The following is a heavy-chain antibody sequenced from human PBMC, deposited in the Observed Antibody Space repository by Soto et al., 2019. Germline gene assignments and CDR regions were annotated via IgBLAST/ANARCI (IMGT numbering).Heavy chain of an antibody. V-gene: IGHV3-7*01. J-gene: IGHJ4*02. CDR2: IKQDGSEE. CDR1: GFPFSGHW. D-gene: IGHD1-26*01. Sequence: EVQLVESGGGLVQPGGSLRLPCVASGFPFSGHWMSWVRQAPGKGLEWVANIKQDGSEEHYVDSVKGRFTVSRDNAKNSLHLQMNSLRAEDTAVYYCARVVGATNTLHNWGQGTLVTVSS. CDR3: ARVVGATNTLHN.